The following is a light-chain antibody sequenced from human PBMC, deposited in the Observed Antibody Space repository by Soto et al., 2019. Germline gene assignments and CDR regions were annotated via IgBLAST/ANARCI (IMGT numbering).Light chain of an antibody. CDR2: KAS. CDR1: QTISSW. Sequence: FQMLWTSWTQSGSVGARLTITCWASQTISSWLAWYQQKPGKAPKLLIYKASSLKSGVPSRFSGSGSGTEFTLTISSLQPDDFATYYCQHYNSYSEAFGQGTKVDIK. V-gene: IGKV1-5*03. J-gene: IGKJ1*01. CDR3: QHYNSYSEA.